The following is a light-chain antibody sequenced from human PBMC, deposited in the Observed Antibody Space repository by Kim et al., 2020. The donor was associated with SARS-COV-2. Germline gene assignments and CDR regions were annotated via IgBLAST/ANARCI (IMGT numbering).Light chain of an antibody. CDR1: QSVNSN. CDR3: QQYNNWTLWT. J-gene: IGKJ1*01. V-gene: IGKV3-15*01. CDR2: GAS. Sequence: ETVMTQSPATLSVSPGERATLSCRASQSVNSNLACYQQKPGQAPRLLIYGASTRATGIPARFSGSGSATEFTLTISSLQSEDFTVYYCQQYNNWTLWTFGQGTKVDIK.